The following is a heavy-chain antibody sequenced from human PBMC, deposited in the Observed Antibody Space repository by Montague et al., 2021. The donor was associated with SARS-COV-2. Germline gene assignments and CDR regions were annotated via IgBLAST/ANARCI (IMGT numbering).Heavy chain of an antibody. CDR1: GGSISSYY. V-gene: IGHV4-4*07. CDR2: IYTSGST. D-gene: IGHD3-10*01. Sequence: SETLSLTCTVSGGSISSYYWSWIRQPAGKGLEWIGRIYTSGSTNYNPSLKNRVTMSVDTSKNQFSLKLSSVTAANTAVYYCAREAWFGDKTSASEYYGMDVWGQGTTVTVSS. J-gene: IGHJ6*02. CDR3: AREAWFGDKTSASEYYGMDV.